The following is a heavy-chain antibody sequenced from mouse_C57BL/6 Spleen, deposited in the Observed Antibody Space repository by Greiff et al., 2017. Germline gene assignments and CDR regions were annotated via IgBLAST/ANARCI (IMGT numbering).Heavy chain of an antibody. J-gene: IGHJ4*01. Sequence: EVKLVESGGGLVKPGGSLKLSCAASGFTFSSYAMSWVRQTPEKRLEWVATISDGGSYTYYPDNVKGRFTISRDNATNNRYLQMSHLKSEDTAMYYCARDMGLRPYYAMDYWGQGTSVTVSS. CDR1: GFTFSSYA. CDR2: ISDGGSYT. V-gene: IGHV5-4*01. CDR3: ARDMGLRPYYAMDY. D-gene: IGHD2-4*01.